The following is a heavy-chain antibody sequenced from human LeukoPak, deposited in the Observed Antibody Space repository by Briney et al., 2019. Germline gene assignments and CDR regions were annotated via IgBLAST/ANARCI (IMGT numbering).Heavy chain of an antibody. J-gene: IGHJ4*02. D-gene: IGHD3-22*01. V-gene: IGHV1-69*04. Sequence: ASVTVSCKASGGTFSSYAISWVRQAPGQGLEWMGRIIPILGIANYEQKFQGRVTITADKSTSTAYMELSSLRSEDTAVYYCARDYYDSSGYPDYWGQGTLVTVSS. CDR1: GGTFSSYA. CDR3: ARDYYDSSGYPDY. CDR2: IIPILGIA.